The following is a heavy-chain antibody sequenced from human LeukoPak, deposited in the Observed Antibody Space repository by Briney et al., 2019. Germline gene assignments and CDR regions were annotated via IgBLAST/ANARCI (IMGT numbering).Heavy chain of an antibody. CDR3: AKETVTTPPGPFDV. D-gene: IGHD4-11*01. Sequence: GGSLRLSCAASGFTFSSYGMSWVRQAPGKGLEWVSAISGSSGTIYYADSVKGRFTISRDNSKNTLYLQMNSLRVEDTAVYYCAKETVTTPPGPFDVWGKGTTVTISS. CDR2: ISGSSGTI. CDR1: GFTFSSYG. V-gene: IGHV3-23*01. J-gene: IGHJ6*04.